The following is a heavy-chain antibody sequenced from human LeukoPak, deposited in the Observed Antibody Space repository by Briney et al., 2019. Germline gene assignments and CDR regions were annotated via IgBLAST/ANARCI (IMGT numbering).Heavy chain of an antibody. CDR3: ARWGYYGGNNHGYDY. CDR1: GYSFTSYW. CDR2: IYPGDSDT. J-gene: IGHJ4*02. Sequence: GESLKISCKGSGYSFTSYWIAWVRQMPGKGLEWMGIIYPGDSDTRYSPSFQGQVTISADKSISTTYLQWSSLKASDTAMYYCARWGYYGGNNHGYDYWGQGTLVTVSS. V-gene: IGHV5-51*01. D-gene: IGHD3-10*01.